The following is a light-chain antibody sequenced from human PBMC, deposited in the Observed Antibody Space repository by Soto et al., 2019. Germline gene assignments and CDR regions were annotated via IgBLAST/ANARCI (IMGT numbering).Light chain of an antibody. J-gene: IGKJ1*01. V-gene: IGKV3-15*01. Sequence: EIVMTQSPATLSVSPGKGATLSCRASENVDTNLAWYQHKPGQAPRLLIYGASTRAAGVPARFSGSGSGTDFTLTISRLEPEDFAVYYCQQYGSSPLTFGQGTKVDIK. CDR1: ENVDTN. CDR3: QQYGSSPLT. CDR2: GAS.